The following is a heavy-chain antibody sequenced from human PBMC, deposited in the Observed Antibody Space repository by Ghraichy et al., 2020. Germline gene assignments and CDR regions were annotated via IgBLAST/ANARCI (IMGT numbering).Heavy chain of an antibody. V-gene: IGHV3-72*01. CDR3: ARRIIGTTDGMDV. D-gene: IGHD1-7*01. CDR2: TRNRANSYTT. CDR1: GFTFSDHY. J-gene: IGHJ6*02. Sequence: GESLNISCAASGFTFSDHYMDWVRQAPGKGLEWVGRTRNRANSYTTEYAASVTGRFTISRDDSKNSLYLQMNSLKTEDTAVYFCARRIIGTTDGMDVWGQGTTVTVSS.